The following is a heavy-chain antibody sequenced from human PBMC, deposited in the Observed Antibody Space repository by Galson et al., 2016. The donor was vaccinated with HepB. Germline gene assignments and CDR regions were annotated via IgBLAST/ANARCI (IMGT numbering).Heavy chain of an antibody. J-gene: IGHJ5*02. CDR1: GFTFNNYA. V-gene: IGHV3-23*01. Sequence: SLRLSCAASGFTFNNYAMSWVRQTPGKGLEWVSSIGGSGVSTYYADSVKGRFTISRDSSKNTVYLQMKSLRAEDTAIFYCAKSRRGGSGWYFDPWGQGTLVTVSS. CDR3: AKSRRGGSGWYFDP. CDR2: IGGSGVST. D-gene: IGHD6-19*01.